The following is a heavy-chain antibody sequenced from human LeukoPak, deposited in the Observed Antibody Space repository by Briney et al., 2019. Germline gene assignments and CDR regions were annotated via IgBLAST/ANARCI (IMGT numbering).Heavy chain of an antibody. V-gene: IGHV3-21*01. J-gene: IGHJ3*02. CDR1: GFTFSSYS. CDR2: ISSSSSYI. CDR3: AKGRTTVTVFAFDI. Sequence: GGSLRLSCAASGFTFSSYSMNWVRQAPGKGLEWVSSISSSSSYIYYADSVKGRFTISRDNAKNSLYLQMNSLRAEDTAVYYCAKGRTTVTVFAFDIWGQGTMVTVSS. D-gene: IGHD4-17*01.